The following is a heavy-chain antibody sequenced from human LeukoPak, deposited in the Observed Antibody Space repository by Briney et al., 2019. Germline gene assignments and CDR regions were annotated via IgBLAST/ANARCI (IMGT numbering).Heavy chain of an antibody. CDR1: GFTFTDYW. CDR2: IKSDGSST. CDR3: ERGARDGYNL. J-gene: IGHJ4*02. D-gene: IGHD5-24*01. Sequence: PGGSLRLSCAASGFTFTDYWMHWVRQAPGKGLVWVSRIKSDGSSTSYADSVKGRFTISRDNAKNTLYLQMNSLTAEDTAVYYCERGARDGYNLWGQGTLATVSS. V-gene: IGHV3-74*01.